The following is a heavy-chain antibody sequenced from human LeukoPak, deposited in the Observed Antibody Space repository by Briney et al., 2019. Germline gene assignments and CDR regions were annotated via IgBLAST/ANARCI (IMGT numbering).Heavy chain of an antibody. Sequence: PSETLSLTCAVSGYSISSGYYWGWIRQPPGKGLEWIGYISDSGTNYNPSLKSRVTISVDTSKNQFSLKLTSVTAADTAVYYCARHGGGYSFDYWGQGTLVTVSS. V-gene: IGHV4-38-2*01. D-gene: IGHD5-24*01. J-gene: IGHJ4*02. CDR1: GYSISSGYY. CDR3: ARHGGGYSFDY. CDR2: ISDSGT.